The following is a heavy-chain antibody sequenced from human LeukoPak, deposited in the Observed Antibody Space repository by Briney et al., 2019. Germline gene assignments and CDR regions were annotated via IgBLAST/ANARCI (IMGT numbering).Heavy chain of an antibody. J-gene: IGHJ5*02. V-gene: IGHV3-30-3*01. Sequence: GGSLRLSCAASGFTFSSYTIHWVRQAPGKGLEWVTIISYDGSNKYYADSVKGRFTISRDNSKNTLYLQMNSLRAEDTAVYYCARGGQGYDLNWFDPWGQGTLVTVSS. CDR2: ISYDGSNK. CDR3: ARGGQGYDLNWFDP. D-gene: IGHD3-3*01. CDR1: GFTFSSYT.